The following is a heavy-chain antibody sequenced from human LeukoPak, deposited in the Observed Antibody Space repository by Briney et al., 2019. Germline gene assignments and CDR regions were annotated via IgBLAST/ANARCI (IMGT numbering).Heavy chain of an antibody. J-gene: IGHJ4*02. V-gene: IGHV1-46*01. CDR3: ARDLSPITMIVVVSAFDY. CDR1: GYTFTSYY. D-gene: IGHD3-22*01. CDR2: INPSGGST. Sequence: GASVKVSCKASGYTFTSYYMHWVRQAPGQGLEWMGIINPSGGSTSYAQKFQGRVTMTRDMSTSTVYMELSSLRSEDTAVYYCARDLSPITMIVVVSAFDYWGQGTLVTVSS.